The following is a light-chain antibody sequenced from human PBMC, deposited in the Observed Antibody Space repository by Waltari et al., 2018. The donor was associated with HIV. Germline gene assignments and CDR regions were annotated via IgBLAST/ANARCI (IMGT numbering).Light chain of an antibody. CDR2: NDV. Sequence: SYELTQPLSVSVALGQTARITCGGNNVGTKDVHWYQQKPGQAPLLVIYNDVNRPSGIPERFSASKSRNTATLTISGAQAGDEADYYCQVWHYSVFFGGGTKLTVL. V-gene: IGLV3-9*01. CDR3: QVWHYSVF. CDR1: NVGTKD. J-gene: IGLJ2*01.